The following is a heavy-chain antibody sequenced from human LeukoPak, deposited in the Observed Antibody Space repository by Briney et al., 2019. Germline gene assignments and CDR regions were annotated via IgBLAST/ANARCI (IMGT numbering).Heavy chain of an antibody. V-gene: IGHV3-33*06. D-gene: IGHD1-1*01. Sequence: GGSLRLSCAASGFTFSSYGMHWVRQAPGKGLEWVAVIWYDGSNKYYADSVKGRFTISRDNSKNTLYLQMNSLRAEDTAVYYCAKKNWNDGFNWFDPWGQGTLVTVSS. CDR2: IWYDGSNK. CDR1: GFTFSSYG. CDR3: AKKNWNDGFNWFDP. J-gene: IGHJ5*02.